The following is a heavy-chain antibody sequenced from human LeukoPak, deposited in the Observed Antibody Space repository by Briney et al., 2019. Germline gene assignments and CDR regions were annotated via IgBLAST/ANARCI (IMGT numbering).Heavy chain of an antibody. CDR1: GYSFTIYW. CDR3: ARRGATSLKWFDP. V-gene: IGHV5-51*01. Sequence: GESLKISCRGFGYSFTIYWIVWVRQMPGKGLEWMGIIYPGNSDVRYSPSFQGQVTISVDKSISTAYLQWNSLKASDTAMYYCARRGATSLKWFDPWGQGTLVTVSS. J-gene: IGHJ5*02. CDR2: IYPGNSDV.